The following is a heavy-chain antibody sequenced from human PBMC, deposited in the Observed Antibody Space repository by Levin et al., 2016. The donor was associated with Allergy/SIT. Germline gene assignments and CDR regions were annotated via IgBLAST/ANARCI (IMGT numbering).Heavy chain of an antibody. CDR2: IYNSGST. CDR1: GFSVSVNY. Sequence: GGSLRLSCAASGFSVSVNYMSWVRQAPGKGLEWVSVIYNSGSTYNAGSVKGRFTISRDSSKNTLYLQMNNLRTEDTALYYCARVGEIGAFDIWGQGTMVTVSS. V-gene: IGHV3-66*02. CDR3: ARVGEIGAFDI. J-gene: IGHJ3*02. D-gene: IGHD3-16*01.